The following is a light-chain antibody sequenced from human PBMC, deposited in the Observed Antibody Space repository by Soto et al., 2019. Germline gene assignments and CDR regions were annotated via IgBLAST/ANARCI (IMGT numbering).Light chain of an antibody. CDR1: QSVSSN. CDR3: QQYNNWPLT. Sequence: EMVRTRSPATLSVTQGERATLSCRASQSVSSNLAWYQQKPGQAPRLLIYGASTRATGIPARFSGSGSGTEFTLTISSLQSEDFAVYYCQQYNNWPLTFGQGTRLEIK. V-gene: IGKV3-15*01. CDR2: GAS. J-gene: IGKJ5*01.